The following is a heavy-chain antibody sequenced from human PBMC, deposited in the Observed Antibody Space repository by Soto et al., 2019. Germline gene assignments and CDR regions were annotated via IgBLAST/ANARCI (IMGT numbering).Heavy chain of an antibody. J-gene: IGHJ6*02. D-gene: IGHD3-10*01. Sequence: QVQLQQWGAGLLKPSETLSLTCAVYGGSFSGYYWSWIRQPPGKGLEWIGEINHSGSTNYNPSLKXRVXIXEDTSKNQFSLKLSSVTAADTAVYYCAGFGELFLDVWGQGTTVTVSS. V-gene: IGHV4-34*01. CDR1: GGSFSGYY. CDR3: AGFGELFLDV. CDR2: INHSGST.